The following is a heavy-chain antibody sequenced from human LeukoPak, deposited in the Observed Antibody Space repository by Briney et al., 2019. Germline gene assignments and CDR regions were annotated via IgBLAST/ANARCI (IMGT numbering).Heavy chain of an antibody. CDR1: GFIFSDYY. CDR2: ISSSGSTI. Sequence: PGGSLRLSCAASGFIFSDYYMSWIRQAPGKGLEWVSYISSSGSTIYYADSVKGRFTISRDNAKNSLYLQMNSLRAEDTAVYYCARASDLGYCSGGSCYSQSGMDVWGQGTTVTVSS. CDR3: ARASDLGYCSGGSCYSQSGMDV. J-gene: IGHJ6*02. D-gene: IGHD2-15*01. V-gene: IGHV3-11*01.